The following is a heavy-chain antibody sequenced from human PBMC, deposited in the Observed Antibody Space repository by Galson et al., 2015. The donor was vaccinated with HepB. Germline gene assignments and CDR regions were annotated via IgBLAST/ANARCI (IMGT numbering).Heavy chain of an antibody. CDR2: ISTGGTT. D-gene: IGHD3-10*02. CDR3: AKDMTKIRASVPGGPDMDV. Sequence: SLRLSCAASGFTFSSYTMNWVRQAPGKGLEWVSSISTGGTTYYADSEKGRLTASRDNSKNTVHLQKNGLTTEDSAVYYCAKDMTKIRASVPGGPDMDVWGQGTTVTVSS. V-gene: IGHV3-23*01. CDR1: GFTFSSYT. J-gene: IGHJ6*02.